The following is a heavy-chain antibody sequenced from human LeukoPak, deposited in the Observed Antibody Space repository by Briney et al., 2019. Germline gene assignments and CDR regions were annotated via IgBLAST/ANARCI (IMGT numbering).Heavy chain of an antibody. J-gene: IGHJ4*02. CDR2: IYYSGST. V-gene: IGHV4-39*07. D-gene: IGHD6-19*01. CDR3: ARNGYSSGWWFDY. CDR1: GGSISSSSYY. Sequence: PSETLSLTCTVSGGSISSSSYYWGWIRQPPGKGLEWIGSIYYSGSTYYNPSLKSRVTISVDTSKNQFSLKLSSVTAADTAVYYCARNGYSSGWWFDYWGQGTLVTVSS.